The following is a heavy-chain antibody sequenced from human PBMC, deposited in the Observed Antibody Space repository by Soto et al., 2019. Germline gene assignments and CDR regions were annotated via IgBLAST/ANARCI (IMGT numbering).Heavy chain of an antibody. Sequence: GGSLRLSCAASGFTFSSYAMSWVRQAPGKGLEWVSAISGSGGSTYYADSVKGRFTISRDNSKNTLYLQMNSLRAEDTAVYYCARDGRFLEWFQGGDYYYYMDVWGKGTTVTVSS. CDR3: ARDGRFLEWFQGGDYYYYMDV. CDR1: GFTFSSYA. J-gene: IGHJ6*03. CDR2: ISGSGGST. V-gene: IGHV3-23*01. D-gene: IGHD3-3*01.